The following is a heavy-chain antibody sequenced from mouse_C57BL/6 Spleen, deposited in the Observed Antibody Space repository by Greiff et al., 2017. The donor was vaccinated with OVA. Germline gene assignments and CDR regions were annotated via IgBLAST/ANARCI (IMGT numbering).Heavy chain of an antibody. D-gene: IGHD1-1*01. CDR2: ISSGSSTI. CDR1: GFTFSDYG. Sequence: DVKLVESGGGLVKPGGSLKLSCAASGFTFSDYGMHWVRQAPEKGLEWVAYISSGSSTIYYADTVQGRFTISRDNAKNTLFLQMTSLRSEDTAMYYCARPYYYGSSYVDYWGQGTTLTVSS. V-gene: IGHV5-17*01. CDR3: ARPYYYGSSYVDY. J-gene: IGHJ2*01.